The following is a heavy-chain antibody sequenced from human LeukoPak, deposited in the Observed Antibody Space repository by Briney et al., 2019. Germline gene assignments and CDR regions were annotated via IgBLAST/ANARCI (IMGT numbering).Heavy chain of an antibody. D-gene: IGHD4-11*01. Sequence: PGRSLRLSCVVSGFTFDDYAMHWVRQAPGKGLEWVSGISWNSGSIGYADSVKGRFTISRDNAKNSLYLQMNSLRAEDTALYYCAKVKGTTDAFDIWGQGTMVTVSS. J-gene: IGHJ3*02. CDR1: GFTFDDYA. V-gene: IGHV3-9*01. CDR2: ISWNSGSI. CDR3: AKVKGTTDAFDI.